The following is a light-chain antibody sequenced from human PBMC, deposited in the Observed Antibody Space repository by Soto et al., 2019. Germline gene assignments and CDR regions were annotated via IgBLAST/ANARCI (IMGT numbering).Light chain of an antibody. CDR3: QQYGSSRT. J-gene: IGKJ1*01. CDR2: GAS. V-gene: IGKV3-20*01. CDR1: QSVSSSY. Sequence: EIVLTQSPGTLSLSPGERATLSCRASQSVSSSYLAWYQQKPGQAPSLLIYGASSRATGIPDRFSGSGSGTDFTLTISRLEPEDFAVYYCQQYGSSRTFVQGTKVEIK.